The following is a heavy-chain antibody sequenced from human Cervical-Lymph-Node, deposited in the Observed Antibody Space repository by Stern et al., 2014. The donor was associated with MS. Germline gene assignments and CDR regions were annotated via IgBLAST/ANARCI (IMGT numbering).Heavy chain of an antibody. CDR3: ATLGWADY. CDR1: GFSFCSYW. V-gene: IGHV3-74*01. Sequence: EEQLVESGGGLVQPGGSLRLYCAASGFSFCSYWMHWVRQAPGKGLVWVSRIDSDGSPTGYADSVKGRFTISRDNAKNTLYLQMNSLRAEDTAVYYCATLGWADYWGQGTLVTVSS. D-gene: IGHD5-24*01. CDR2: IDSDGSPT. J-gene: IGHJ4*02.